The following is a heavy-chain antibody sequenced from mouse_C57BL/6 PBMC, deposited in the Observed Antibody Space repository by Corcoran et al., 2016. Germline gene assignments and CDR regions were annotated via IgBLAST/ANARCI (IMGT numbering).Heavy chain of an antibody. CDR1: GYTFTDYY. J-gene: IGHJ3*01. CDR2: INPNNGGT. D-gene: IGHD1-1*01. V-gene: IGHV1-26*01. Sequence: VQLQQSGPELVKPGASVKISCKASGYTFTDYYMNWVKQSHGKSLEWIGDINPNNGGTSYNQKFKGKATLTVDKSSSTAYMELRSLTSEDSAVYYCARAYYYGAWFAYWGQGTLVTVSA. CDR3: ARAYYYGAWFAY.